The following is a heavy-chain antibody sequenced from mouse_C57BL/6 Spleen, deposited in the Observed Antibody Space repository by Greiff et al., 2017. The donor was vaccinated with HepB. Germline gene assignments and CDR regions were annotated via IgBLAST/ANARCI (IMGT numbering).Heavy chain of an antibody. V-gene: IGHV2-9*01. D-gene: IGHD3-2*02. Sequence: VKLMESGPGLVAPSQSLSITCTVSGFSLTSYGVDWVRQPPGKGLEWLGVIWGGGSTNYNSALMSRLSISTDNSKSQVFLKMNILQTDDTAMYYCSRHTGQLRLPAMDYWGQGTSVTVSA. CDR2: IWGGGST. J-gene: IGHJ4*01. CDR3: SRHTGQLRLPAMDY. CDR1: GFSLTSYG.